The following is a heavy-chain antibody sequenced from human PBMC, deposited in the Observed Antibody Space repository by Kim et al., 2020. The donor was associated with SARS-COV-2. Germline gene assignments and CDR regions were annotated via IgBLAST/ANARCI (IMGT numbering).Heavy chain of an antibody. D-gene: IGHD3-9*01. J-gene: IGHJ3*02. Sequence: GTGRFTISRDNGKNSLYLQMNSLRAEDTDLYYCAKDFRYFDWARQNAFDIWGQGTMVTVSS. V-gene: IGHV3-9*01. CDR3: AKDFRYFDWARQNAFDI.